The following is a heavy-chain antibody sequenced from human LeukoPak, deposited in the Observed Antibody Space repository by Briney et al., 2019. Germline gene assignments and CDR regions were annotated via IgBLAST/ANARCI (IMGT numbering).Heavy chain of an antibody. V-gene: IGHV4-59*01. J-gene: IGHJ5*02. CDR2: IYYSGTT. CDR1: GVSISTYS. D-gene: IGHD6-19*01. CDR3: AGDSSGWSGWFDP. Sequence: SETLSLTCTVSGVSISTYSWSWIRQSPGKALEWIGYIYYSGTTNYNPSLKSRLTISVDTSKNQFSLKLSSVTTADTAVYYCAGDSSGWSGWFDPWGQGTLVTVSS.